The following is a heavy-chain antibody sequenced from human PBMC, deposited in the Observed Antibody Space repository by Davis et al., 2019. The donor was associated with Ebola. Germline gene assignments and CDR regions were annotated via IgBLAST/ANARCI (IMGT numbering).Heavy chain of an antibody. CDR1: GGSISSSNW. J-gene: IGHJ5*02. V-gene: IGHV4-4*02. CDR3: ARDQGWVLGSWFDP. Sequence: SETLSLTCAVSGGSISSSNWWSWVRQPPGKGLEWIGEIYHSGSTNYNPSLKSRVTISVDKSKSQFSLKLSSVTAADTAVYYCARDQGWVLGSWFDPWGQGTLVTVSS. D-gene: IGHD3-10*01. CDR2: IYHSGST.